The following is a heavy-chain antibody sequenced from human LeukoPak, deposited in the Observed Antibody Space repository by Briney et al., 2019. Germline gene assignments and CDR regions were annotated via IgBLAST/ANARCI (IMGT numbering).Heavy chain of an antibody. D-gene: IGHD2-21*02. CDR2: ISGGGGST. V-gene: IGHV3-23*01. CDR3: AKEPGEVVTARYFDY. CDR1: GFPFARYA. Sequence: GGSLRLSCAVSGFPFARYAMSWVRQAPGKGLEWVSAISGGGGSTYYADSVKGRFTISRDNSKNTLYLQMNSLRAEDTAVYYCAKEPGEVVTARYFDYWGQGTLVTVSS. J-gene: IGHJ4*02.